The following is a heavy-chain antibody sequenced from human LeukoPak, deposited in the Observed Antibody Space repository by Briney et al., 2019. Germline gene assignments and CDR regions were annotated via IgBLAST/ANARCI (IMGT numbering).Heavy chain of an antibody. CDR3: ARDEIFGVGTHFDY. V-gene: IGHV1-18*01. D-gene: IGHD3-3*01. CDR2: ISVYNVNT. J-gene: IGHJ4*02. Sequence: ASVKVSCKPSGYTFTDYGISWVRQAPGQGLEWMGWISVYNVNTNYAQKFQGRVTMTRDTSTNTVYMELTSLTSDDTAVYFCARDEIFGVGTHFDYWGQGTLVIVSS. CDR1: GYTFTDYG.